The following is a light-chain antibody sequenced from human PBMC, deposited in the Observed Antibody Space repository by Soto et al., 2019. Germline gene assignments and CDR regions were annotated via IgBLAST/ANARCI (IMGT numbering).Light chain of an antibody. CDR3: QQSYSSIFT. CDR2: AAS. Sequence: DIQMTQSPSSLSASVGDRVTITCRASQTISTYLNWYQQKPGKDPKLLIYAASTFQGGVPSRFSGSGSGTDFTLTISSLQPEDFATYYCQQSYSSIFTFGPGTKVDIK. J-gene: IGKJ3*01. V-gene: IGKV1-39*01. CDR1: QTISTY.